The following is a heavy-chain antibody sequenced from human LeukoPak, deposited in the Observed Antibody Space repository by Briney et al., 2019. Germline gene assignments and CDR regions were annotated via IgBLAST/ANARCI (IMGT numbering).Heavy chain of an antibody. V-gene: IGHV3-21*01. J-gene: IGHJ4*02. Sequence: PGGSLRLSCAASGFTFSSYSMNWVRQAPGKGLEWVSSISSSSSYIYYADSVKGRFTISRDNAKNSLYLQMNSLRAEDTAVYYCARSGSGHYDYVWGSYPDYFDYWGRGTLVTVSS. D-gene: IGHD3-16*02. CDR2: ISSSSSYI. CDR1: GFTFSSYS. CDR3: ARSGSGHYDYVWGSYPDYFDY.